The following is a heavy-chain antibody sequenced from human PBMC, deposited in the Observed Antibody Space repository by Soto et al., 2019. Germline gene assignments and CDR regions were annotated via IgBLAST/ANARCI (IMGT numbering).Heavy chain of an antibody. Sequence: VQLVESGGGLVQPGGSLRLSCAASGFAFGRYWMHWVRQAPGKGLVWVSRISQDGAIATQADSVKGRFTISRDNAKNTLFLQMNSLRADDTAVYYCLRDQRHWNEFADQWCQGTLVTVSS. D-gene: IGHD1-1*01. CDR3: LRDQRHWNEFADQ. V-gene: IGHV3-74*01. CDR2: ISQDGAIA. CDR1: GFAFGRYW. J-gene: IGHJ4*02.